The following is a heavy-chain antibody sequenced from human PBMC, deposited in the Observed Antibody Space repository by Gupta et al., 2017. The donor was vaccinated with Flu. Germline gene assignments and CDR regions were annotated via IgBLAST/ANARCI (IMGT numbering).Heavy chain of an antibody. J-gene: IGHJ4*02. CDR2: IYYSWSSSGNT. CDR3: ARLSSGWNSLDS. V-gene: IGHV4-59*01. CDR1: GGSISSYS. Sequence: QVQLQESGPGLVKPSETLSLKCTVSGGSISSYSWSWIRQPPGKGLEWIGYIYYSWSSSGNTNYNPPLKSRVTISVDASRKQFSLQLTSVTAADTAVYFCARLSSGWNSLDSWGQGALVTVSS. D-gene: IGHD6-19*01.